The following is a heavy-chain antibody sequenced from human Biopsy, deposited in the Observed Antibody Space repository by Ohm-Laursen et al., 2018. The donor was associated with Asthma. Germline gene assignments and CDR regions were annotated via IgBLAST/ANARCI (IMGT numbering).Heavy chain of an antibody. D-gene: IGHD6-19*01. CDR2: IYSGGTS. CDR1: GFTVGRDH. V-gene: IGHV3-53*01. Sequence: SLRLSCSASGFTVGRDHMFWVRQAPGKGLEWVSVIYSGGTSDTADSVRGRFTISRDNSKSTLFLQMDSLSAEDTAVHYCAKDFRGIAVAGDRGFDYWGQGTLVTVSS. J-gene: IGHJ4*02. CDR3: AKDFRGIAVAGDRGFDY.